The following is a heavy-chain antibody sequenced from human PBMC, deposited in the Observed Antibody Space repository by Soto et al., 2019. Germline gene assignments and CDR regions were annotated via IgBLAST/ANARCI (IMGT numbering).Heavy chain of an antibody. D-gene: IGHD6-13*01. Sequence: PGGSLRLSCAASGFTFSSYSMNWVRQAPGKGLEWVSYISSSSSTTYYADSVKGRFTISRDNAKNSLYLQMNSLRAEDTAVYYCARHPERIAQIGWFDPWGQGTLVTVSS. CDR1: GFTFSSYS. J-gene: IGHJ5*02. V-gene: IGHV3-48*01. CDR2: ISSSSSTT. CDR3: ARHPERIAQIGWFDP.